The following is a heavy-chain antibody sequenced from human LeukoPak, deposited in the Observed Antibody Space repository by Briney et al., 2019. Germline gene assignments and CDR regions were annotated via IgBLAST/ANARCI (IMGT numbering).Heavy chain of an antibody. CDR1: GGSIGSYY. CDR3: ARVEYYYYMDV. V-gene: IGHV4-59*01. Sequence: PSETLSLTCTDSGGSIGSYYWSWIRQPPGKGLEWIGYIYYSGSTNYNPSLKSRVTISVDTSKNQFSLKLSSVTAADTAVYYCARVEYYYYMDVWGKGTTVTVSS. J-gene: IGHJ6*03. CDR2: IYYSGST.